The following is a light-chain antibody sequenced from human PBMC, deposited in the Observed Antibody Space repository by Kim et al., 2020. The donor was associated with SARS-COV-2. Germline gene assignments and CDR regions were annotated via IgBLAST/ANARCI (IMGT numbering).Light chain of an antibody. J-gene: IGLJ3*02. CDR3: QTWDTGIRV. CDR2: LNSAGSH. Sequence: ASVKLTCSLSGGHNSYVIAWHQHQPGKGPRYLMNLNSAGSHIKGDGLPDRFSGSGSGAERYLTISGLQSEDEADYYCQTWDTGIRVFGGGTQLTVL. V-gene: IGLV4-69*01. CDR1: GGHNSYV.